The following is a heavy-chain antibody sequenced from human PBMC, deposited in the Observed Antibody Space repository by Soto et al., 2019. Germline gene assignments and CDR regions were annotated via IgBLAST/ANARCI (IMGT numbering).Heavy chain of an antibody. Sequence: GASVKVSCKASGGTFSSYAISWVRQAPGQGLEWMGGIIPIFGTANYAQKFQGRVTITADESTSTAYMELSSLRSEDTAVYYCARDPEYCISTSCYFNWFDPWGQGTLVTVSS. D-gene: IGHD2-2*01. J-gene: IGHJ5*02. V-gene: IGHV1-69*13. CDR3: ARDPEYCISTSCYFNWFDP. CDR1: GGTFSSYA. CDR2: IIPIFGTA.